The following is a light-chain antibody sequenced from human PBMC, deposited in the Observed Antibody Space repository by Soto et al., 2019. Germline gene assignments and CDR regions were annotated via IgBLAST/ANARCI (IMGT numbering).Light chain of an antibody. CDR1: QSISNW. Sequence: DIQMTQSPPTLSASVGDRVTITCRASQSISNWLAWYQQKPGKAPKLLIYKASNLESGVPSRFTGSGSGTEFTLTISSLQPDDFATYYCQQYNSWTFGQGTKVDIK. CDR3: QQYNSWT. J-gene: IGKJ1*01. V-gene: IGKV1-5*03. CDR2: KAS.